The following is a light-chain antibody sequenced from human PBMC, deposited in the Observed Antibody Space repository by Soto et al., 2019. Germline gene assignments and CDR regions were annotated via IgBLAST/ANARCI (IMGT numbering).Light chain of an antibody. CDR1: QSLVYSDGNTF. V-gene: IGKV2-30*01. J-gene: IGKJ1*01. CDR2: KVS. CDR3: MQGTHWRPT. Sequence: DVVMTQSPLSLPVTLGQPASISCRCSQSLVYSDGNTFLNWFHQRPGQSPGRIIYKVSNRDSGVPDRFSGSGSGTDFTLKISRVEAEDVGVYYCMQGTHWRPTLSQGTKVDIK.